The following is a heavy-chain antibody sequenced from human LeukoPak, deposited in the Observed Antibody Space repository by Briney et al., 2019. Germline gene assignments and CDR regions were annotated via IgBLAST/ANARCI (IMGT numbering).Heavy chain of an antibody. CDR3: AIAGDSTTNCYRCFNY. CDR2: IYPDDSGT. Sequence: GESPKISCKGSGYRFTNYWIGWVRQMPGKGLEWMGIIYPDDSGTRYSPSFQGQVTISADKSISTAYLQWNSLEASDTAMYYCAIAGDSTTNCYRCFNYWGQGTLVTVSS. CDR1: GYRFTNYW. D-gene: IGHD2-2*01. V-gene: IGHV5-51*01. J-gene: IGHJ4*02.